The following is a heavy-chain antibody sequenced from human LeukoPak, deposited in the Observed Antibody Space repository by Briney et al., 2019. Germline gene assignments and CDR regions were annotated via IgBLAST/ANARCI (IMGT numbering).Heavy chain of an antibody. CDR3: AKATPPSGYGAYPPFDF. CDR2: INDSGGNT. V-gene: IGHV3-23*01. Sequence: PGGSLRLSCAASGFTFSSYTMGWVRQAPGKGLEWVSEINDSGGNTYYARSVKGRFTISRDNSKNTVYLQMNSLRAEDTAVYYCAKATPPSGYGAYPPFDFWGQGTLVTVSS. CDR1: GFTFSSYT. J-gene: IGHJ4*02. D-gene: IGHD4-17*01.